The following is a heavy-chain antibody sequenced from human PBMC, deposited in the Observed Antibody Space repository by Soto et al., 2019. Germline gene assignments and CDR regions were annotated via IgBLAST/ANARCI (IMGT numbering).Heavy chain of an antibody. CDR2: IYYSGST. V-gene: IGHV4-31*03. CDR3: ARGAMIVAARGAFDI. D-gene: IGHD3-22*01. Sequence: QVQLQESGPGLVKPSQTLSLTCTVSGGSISSGGYYWSWIRQHPGKGLEWIGYIYYSGSTYYNPSLKSRVTISVDTSKNQFSLKLSSVTAADTAVYYCARGAMIVAARGAFDIWGQGTMVNVSS. CDR1: GGSISSGGYY. J-gene: IGHJ3*02.